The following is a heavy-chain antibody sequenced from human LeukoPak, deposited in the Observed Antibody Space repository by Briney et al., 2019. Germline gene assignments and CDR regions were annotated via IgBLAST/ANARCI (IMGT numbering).Heavy chain of an antibody. CDR3: ARLEMTMAPATHYYYYYLDV. Sequence: SETLSLTCAVYGGSFSGYYWSWLRQPPGKGLEWLGEINHSGSTNYNPSLKSRVTISVDASKNQFSLRLSSVTAADTAVYYCARLEMTMAPATHYYYYYLDVWGKGTTVTVSS. V-gene: IGHV4-34*01. CDR1: GGSFSGYY. D-gene: IGHD5-24*01. CDR2: INHSGST. J-gene: IGHJ6*03.